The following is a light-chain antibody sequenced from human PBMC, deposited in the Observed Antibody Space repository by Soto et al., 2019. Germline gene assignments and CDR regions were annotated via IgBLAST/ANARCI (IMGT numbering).Light chain of an antibody. J-gene: IGKJ1*01. CDR3: QQYNSYPLT. Sequence: DIQMTQSPSTLSASVGDRVTITCRASQSISNWLAWYQQKPGKAPNLLIYKASSLESGGPSRFSGSGSGTEFTLTISSLQPDDFATYYCQQYNSYPLTFGQGTKVEIK. CDR1: QSISNW. CDR2: KAS. V-gene: IGKV1-5*03.